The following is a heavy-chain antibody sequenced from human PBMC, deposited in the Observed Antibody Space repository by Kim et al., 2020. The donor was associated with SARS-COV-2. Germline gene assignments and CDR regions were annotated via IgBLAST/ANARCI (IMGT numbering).Heavy chain of an antibody. Sequence: ASVKVSCKVSGYTLTELSMHWVRQAPGKGLEWMGGFDPEDGETIYAQKFQGRVTMTEDTSTDTAYMELSSLRSEDTAVYYCATVLPRPYGDYEKLDAFDIWGQGTMVTVSS. D-gene: IGHD4-17*01. J-gene: IGHJ3*02. CDR3: ATVLPRPYGDYEKLDAFDI. CDR2: FDPEDGET. CDR1: GYTLTELS. V-gene: IGHV1-24*01.